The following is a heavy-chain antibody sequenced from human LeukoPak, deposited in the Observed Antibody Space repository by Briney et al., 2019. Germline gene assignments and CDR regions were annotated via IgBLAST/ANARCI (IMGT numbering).Heavy chain of an antibody. CDR1: GVSVSSNY. CDR3: TRGLAPDPGYFDS. D-gene: IGHD1-14*01. V-gene: IGHV3-53*01. Sequence: PGGSLRLSCVVSGVSVSSNYMSWVRQAPGKGLEWVSSFFTNGNTYYADSVKGRFTISRDNSKNTVYLQMNRLRAEDTAVYYCTRGLAPDPGYFDSWGQGTLVTVSS. J-gene: IGHJ4*02. CDR2: FFTNGNT.